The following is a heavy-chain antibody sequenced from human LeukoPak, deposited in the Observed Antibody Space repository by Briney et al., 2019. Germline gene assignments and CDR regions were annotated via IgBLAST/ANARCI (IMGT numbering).Heavy chain of an antibody. CDR2: IHYSGST. J-gene: IGHJ4*02. CDR3: ARLYYYDSSGYVDY. CDR1: GGSISSSNSY. Sequence: SETLSLTCTVSGGSISSSNSYWGWIRQPPGKGLEWIGSIHYSGSTYYNPSLKGRVTISVDTSKNQFFLKLSSVTAADMAVYYCARLYYYDSSGYVDYWGQGTLVAVSS. D-gene: IGHD3-22*01. V-gene: IGHV4-39*01.